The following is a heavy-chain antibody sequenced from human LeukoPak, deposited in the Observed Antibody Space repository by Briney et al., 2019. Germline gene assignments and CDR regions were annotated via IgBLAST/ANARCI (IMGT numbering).Heavy chain of an antibody. Sequence: PGGSLRLSCAASGFTLSNYAMNWVRRAPGKGLEWVSFIATSGGITYYIDSLKGRFTISRDNAKNSLYLQMSSLRAEDTAVYFCARDVGSGYDAFDIWGQGTMVSVSS. CDR3: ARDVGSGYDAFDI. CDR1: GFTLSNYA. CDR2: IATSGGIT. J-gene: IGHJ3*02. D-gene: IGHD5-12*01. V-gene: IGHV3-48*03.